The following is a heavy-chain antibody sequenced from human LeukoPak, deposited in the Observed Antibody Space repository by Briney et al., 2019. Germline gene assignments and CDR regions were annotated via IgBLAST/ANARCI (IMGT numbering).Heavy chain of an antibody. CDR2: ISGSGGTT. CDR3: AKDESSGWSGGAFDI. D-gene: IGHD6-19*01. Sequence: PGGSLRLSCAASGFTFSSYAMSWVRQAPGKGLEWVSAISGSGGTTYYADSVKGRFTISRDNSKNTLYLQMNSLRAEDTAVYYCAKDESSGWSGGAFDIWGQGTMVTVSS. V-gene: IGHV3-23*01. J-gene: IGHJ3*02. CDR1: GFTFSSYA.